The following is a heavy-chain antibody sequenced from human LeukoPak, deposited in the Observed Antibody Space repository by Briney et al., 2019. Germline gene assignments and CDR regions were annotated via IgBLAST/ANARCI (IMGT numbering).Heavy chain of an antibody. CDR1: GFTFSSYE. CDR2: ISRNGGTM. D-gene: IGHD3-10*01. CDR3: AREKELYYGVDV. Sequence: PGGSLRLSCAASGFTFSSYEMNWVRQAPGKGLEWVSYISRNGGTMYYADSVKGRFTISRDNAKNSLYLQMNSLRAEDTAVYYSAREKELYYGVDVWGQGTTVTVSS. J-gene: IGHJ6*02. V-gene: IGHV3-48*03.